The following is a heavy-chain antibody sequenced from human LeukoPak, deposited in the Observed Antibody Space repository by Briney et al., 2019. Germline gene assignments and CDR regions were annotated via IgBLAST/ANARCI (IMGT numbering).Heavy chain of an antibody. CDR1: GGSISSHY. Sequence: SETLSLTCTVSGGSISSHYWSWIRQPPGKGLEWIGYIHYSGSTNYNPSLKSRVTISVDTSKNQFSLKLSSVTAADTAVYYCARGPAIAARSPPRFDPWGQGTLVTVSS. V-gene: IGHV4-59*11. J-gene: IGHJ5*02. D-gene: IGHD6-6*01. CDR2: IHYSGST. CDR3: ARGPAIAARSPPRFDP.